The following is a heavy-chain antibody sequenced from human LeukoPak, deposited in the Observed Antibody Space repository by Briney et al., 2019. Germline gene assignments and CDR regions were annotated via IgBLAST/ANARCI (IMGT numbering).Heavy chain of an antibody. J-gene: IGHJ3*02. CDR3: ARDYDFWSGYPDAFDI. Sequence: GSLRLSCAASGFTFSDYYMGWVRQPPGKGLEWIGSIYYSGSTYYNPSLKSRVTISVDTSKNQFSLKLSSVTAADTAVYYCARDYDFWSGYPDAFDIWGQGTMVTVSS. D-gene: IGHD3-3*01. V-gene: IGHV4-38-2*02. CDR2: IYYSGST. CDR1: GFTFSDYY.